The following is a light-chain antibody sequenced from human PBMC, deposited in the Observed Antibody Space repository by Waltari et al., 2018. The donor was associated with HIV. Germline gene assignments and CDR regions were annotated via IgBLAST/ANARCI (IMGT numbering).Light chain of an antibody. CDR1: GDDVGRYDS. J-gene: IGLJ2*01. Sequence: HSALTQPASVSGSPGQSIAISCTGTGDDVGRYDSVSWYQHHPGNAPKLILYDVNIRSAGVSDRFSGSKSGNTASLTISGLQAEDEADYYCGSHSTDTTLVFGGGTKLTV. CDR3: GSHSTDTTLV. V-gene: IGLV2-14*03. CDR2: DVN.